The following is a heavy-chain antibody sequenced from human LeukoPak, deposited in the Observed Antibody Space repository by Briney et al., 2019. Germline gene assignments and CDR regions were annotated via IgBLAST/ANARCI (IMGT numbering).Heavy chain of an antibody. V-gene: IGHV4-59*12. CDR3: TRDVSGPNWFDP. J-gene: IGHJ5*02. Sequence: SETLSLTCTVSGGSISSYYWSWIRQPPGKGLEWIGYIYYSGSTNYNPSLQSRVTISVDTSKNQFSLRLSSVTAADTAVYYCTRDVSGPNWFDPRGQGTLVTVSS. CDR1: GGSISSYY. D-gene: IGHD1-26*01. CDR2: IYYSGST.